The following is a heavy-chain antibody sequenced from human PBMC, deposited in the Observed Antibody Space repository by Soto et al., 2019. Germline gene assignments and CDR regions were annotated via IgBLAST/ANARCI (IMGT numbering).Heavy chain of an antibody. CDR3: AKEAVAGVPPVGGMDV. D-gene: IGHD6-19*01. Sequence: GGSLRLSCAASGFTFSDYYMSWIRQAPGKGLEWVSYISSSSSYTNYADSVKGRFTISRDNAKNSLYLQMNSLRAEDTALYYCAKEAVAGVPPVGGMDVWGQGTTVTVSS. CDR2: ISSSSSYT. CDR1: GFTFSDYY. V-gene: IGHV3-11*05. J-gene: IGHJ6*02.